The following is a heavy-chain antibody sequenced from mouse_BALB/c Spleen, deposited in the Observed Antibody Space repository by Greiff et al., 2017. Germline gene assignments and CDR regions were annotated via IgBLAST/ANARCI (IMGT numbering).Heavy chain of an antibody. Sequence: VKLMESGPGLVAPSQSLSITCTVSGFSLTSYGVHWVRQPPGKGLEWLGVIWAGGSTNYNSALMSRLSISKDNSKSQVFLKMNSLQTDDTAMYYCARDDSRFAYWGQGTLVTVSA. CDR1: GFSLTSYG. V-gene: IGHV2-9*02. D-gene: IGHD2-13*01. J-gene: IGHJ3*01. CDR2: IWAGGST. CDR3: ARDDSRFAY.